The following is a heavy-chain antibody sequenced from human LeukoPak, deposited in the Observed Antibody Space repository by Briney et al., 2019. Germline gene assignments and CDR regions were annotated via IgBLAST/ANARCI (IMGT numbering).Heavy chain of an antibody. CDR3: ARDRSHDAFDI. D-gene: IGHD3-10*01. J-gene: IGHJ3*02. Sequence: SETLSLTCTFSGGSIISSNHYWGWIRQPPGKGLEWIGSIYYSGSTYYNPSLKSRVTISVDTSKNQFSLKLSSVTAADTAVYYCARDRSHDAFDIWGQGTMVTVSS. V-gene: IGHV4-39*07. CDR1: GGSIISSNHY. CDR2: IYYSGST.